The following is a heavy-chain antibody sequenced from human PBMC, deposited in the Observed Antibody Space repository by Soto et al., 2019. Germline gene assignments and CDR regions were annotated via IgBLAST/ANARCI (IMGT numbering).Heavy chain of an antibody. CDR3: ARDRTKLLLFGESSMWGMDV. CDR2: IIPIFGTA. D-gene: IGHD3-10*01. CDR1: GGTFSSYA. Sequence: SVKVSCKASGGTFSSYAISWVRQAPGQGLEWMGWIIPIFGTANSAQKFQGRVTITADASTSTAYMELSSLRSEDTAVYYCARDRTKLLLFGESSMWGMDVWGQGTTVTVSS. J-gene: IGHJ6*02. V-gene: IGHV1-69*13.